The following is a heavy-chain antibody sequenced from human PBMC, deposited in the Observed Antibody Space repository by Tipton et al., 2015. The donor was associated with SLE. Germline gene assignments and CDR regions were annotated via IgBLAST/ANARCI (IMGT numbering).Heavy chain of an antibody. CDR1: GGSINTFF. CDR3: ARHGLRNVADHWYFDL. D-gene: IGHD6-19*01. J-gene: IGHJ2*01. V-gene: IGHV4-59*08. CDR2: IYYSGST. Sequence: TLSLTCTVSGGSINTFFWSWIRQPPGKGLEWIGYIYYSGSTHYNPSLKSRVTISVDTSKNQFSLKLSSVTAADTAVYYCARHGLRNVADHWYFDLWGRGSLVTVSS.